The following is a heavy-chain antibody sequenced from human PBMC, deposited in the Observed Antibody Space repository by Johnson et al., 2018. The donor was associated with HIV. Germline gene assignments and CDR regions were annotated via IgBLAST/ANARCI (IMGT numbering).Heavy chain of an antibody. D-gene: IGHD6-19*01. CDR1: GFTVSSNY. CDR3: ARDRPSGWPDAFDI. V-gene: IGHV3-66*02. J-gene: IGHJ3*02. Sequence: VLLVESGGGLVQPGGSLRLSCAASGFTVSSNYMSWVRQAPGKGLEWVSVIYSGGSTYYADSVKGRFTISRDNSKNTLYLQMNSLRPEDTDVYYCARDRPSGWPDAFDIWGQGTMVTVSS. CDR2: IYSGGST.